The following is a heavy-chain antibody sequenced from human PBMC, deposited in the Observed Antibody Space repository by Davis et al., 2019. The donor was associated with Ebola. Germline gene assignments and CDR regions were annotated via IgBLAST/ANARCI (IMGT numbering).Heavy chain of an antibody. CDR1: GYTFTSYY. D-gene: IGHD5-18*01. CDR2: INPSGGST. J-gene: IGHJ4*02. CDR3: ARDLRSYGHPKPGYY. Sequence: AASVKVSCKASGYTFTSYYMHWVRQAPGQGLEWMGIINPSGGSTSYAQKFQGRVTMTRDTSTSTVYMELSSLRSEDTAVYYCARDLRSYGHPKPGYYWGQGTLVTVSS. V-gene: IGHV1-46*01.